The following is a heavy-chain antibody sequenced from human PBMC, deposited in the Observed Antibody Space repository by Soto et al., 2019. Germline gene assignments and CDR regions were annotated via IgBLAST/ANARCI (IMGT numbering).Heavy chain of an antibody. Sequence: SETLSLTCTVSGGSISSSSYYWGWIRQPPGKGLEWIGSIYYSGSTYYNPSLKSRVTISVDTSKNQFSLKLSSVTAADTAVYYCASEIPHYDILTGPPLYGMDVWGQGTTVTVSS. J-gene: IGHJ6*02. CDR2: IYYSGST. CDR1: GGSISSSSYY. V-gene: IGHV4-39*01. CDR3: ASEIPHYDILTGPPLYGMDV. D-gene: IGHD3-9*01.